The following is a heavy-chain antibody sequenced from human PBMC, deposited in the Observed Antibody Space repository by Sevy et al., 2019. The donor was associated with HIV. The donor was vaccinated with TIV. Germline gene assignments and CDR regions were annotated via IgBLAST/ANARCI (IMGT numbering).Heavy chain of an antibody. CDR2: GYHSGST. J-gene: IGHJ4*02. CDR3: AARVSAIAYRFDY. D-gene: IGHD2-21*01. Sequence: SETLSLTCGVSGVSISSSHWWSWVRQSPGKGLEWIGEGYHSGSTNYSPSPKSRVTISLDKSTNQVSLRLTSVTAADTAVYYCAARVSAIAYRFDYWGQGAPVTVSS. CDR1: GVSISSSHW. V-gene: IGHV4-4*02.